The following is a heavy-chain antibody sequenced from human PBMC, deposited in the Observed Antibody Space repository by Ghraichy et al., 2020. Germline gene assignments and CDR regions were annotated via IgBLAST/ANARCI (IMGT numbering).Heavy chain of an antibody. CDR1: DVSLTSGDSY. D-gene: IGHD2-8*01. Sequence: SETLSLTCTVSDVSLTSGDSYWSWIRQTPGKGLHYIGYIYFSGTTFYNPSLRGRATISMDPSKNQFSLTLSSVTAADTAVYFCARELMVYARGGFDSWGQGTLVTVSS. V-gene: IGHV4-30-4*01. CDR2: IYFSGTT. CDR3: ARELMVYARGGFDS. J-gene: IGHJ4*02.